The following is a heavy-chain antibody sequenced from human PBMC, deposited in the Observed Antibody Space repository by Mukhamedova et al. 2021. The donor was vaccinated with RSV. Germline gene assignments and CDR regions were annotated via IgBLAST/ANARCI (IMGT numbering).Heavy chain of an antibody. CDR3: VRGPYSSSPYFFDY. J-gene: IGHJ4*02. CDR2: GSNE. D-gene: IGHD3-22*01. Sequence: GSNEYYIDSVKGRFTISRDNSKNTRYLQMNSLRAEDTAVYYFVRGPYSSSPYFFDYWGQGTLVTVSS. V-gene: IGHV3-33*01.